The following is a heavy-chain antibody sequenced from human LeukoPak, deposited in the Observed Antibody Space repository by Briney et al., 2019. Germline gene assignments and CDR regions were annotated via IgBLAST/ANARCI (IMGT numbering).Heavy chain of an antibody. Sequence: GGSLRLTCAASGVTFSNYWMHWVRQTPGKGLVWASRINSDGGNTNYADSVKGRFTVSRDNAKNTLYLQINSLRVEDTALYYCVRGGSSVSFDYWGQGTLVAVSS. CDR2: INSDGGNT. CDR3: VRGGSSVSFDY. CDR1: GVTFSNYW. V-gene: IGHV3-74*01. J-gene: IGHJ4*02. D-gene: IGHD3-10*01.